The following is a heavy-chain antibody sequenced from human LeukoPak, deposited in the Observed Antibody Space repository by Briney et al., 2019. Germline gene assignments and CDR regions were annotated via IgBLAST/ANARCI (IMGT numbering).Heavy chain of an antibody. CDR3: AKDTHHYYGSGSQFDY. CDR1: GFTFSSYA. CDR2: ISGSGGST. V-gene: IGHV3-23*01. J-gene: IGHJ4*02. D-gene: IGHD3-10*01. Sequence: GGSLRLSCAASGFTFSSYAMSWVRQAPGKGLGWVSAISGSGGSTYYADSVKGRFTISRDNSKNTLYLQMNSLRAEDTAVYYCAKDTHHYYGSGSQFDYWGQGTLVTVSS.